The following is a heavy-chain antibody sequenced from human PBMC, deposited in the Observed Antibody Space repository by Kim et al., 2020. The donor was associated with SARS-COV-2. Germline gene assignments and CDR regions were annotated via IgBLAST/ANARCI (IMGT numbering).Heavy chain of an antibody. D-gene: IGHD3-22*01. J-gene: IGHJ4*02. CDR3: ARAYDDSSGYHFDY. Sequence: SETLSLTCTVSGCSISSYYRSWIRQPPGKGLEWIVYIYYSGSTNYNPSLKSRVTISVDTSKNQFSLKLSSGTAADTAVYYCARAYDDSSGYHFDYWGQGTLVTVSS. V-gene: IGHV4-59*08. CDR2: IYYSGST. CDR1: GCSISSYY.